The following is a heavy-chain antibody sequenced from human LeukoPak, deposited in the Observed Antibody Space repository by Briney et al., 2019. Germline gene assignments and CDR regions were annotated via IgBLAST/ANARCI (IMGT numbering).Heavy chain of an antibody. Sequence: GGSLRLSCAASGFMFSSFEIYWVRQAPGKGLEWVSYISSGASTMYYADSVKGRFTISRDNARNSLFLQMNSLRAEDTAVYYCALLAVASDFDYWGQGTLVTVSS. CDR2: ISSGASTM. CDR1: GFMFSSFE. J-gene: IGHJ4*02. CDR3: ALLAVASDFDY. D-gene: IGHD6-19*01. V-gene: IGHV3-48*03.